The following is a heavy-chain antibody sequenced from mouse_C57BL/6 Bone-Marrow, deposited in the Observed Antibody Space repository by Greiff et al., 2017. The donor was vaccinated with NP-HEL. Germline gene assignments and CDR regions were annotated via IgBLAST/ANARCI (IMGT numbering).Heavy chain of an antibody. CDR2: IDPSDSYT. V-gene: IGHV1-69*01. D-gene: IGHD1-1*01. CDR3: ARERDYYDRGAMDY. J-gene: IGHJ4*01. CDR1: GYTFTSYW. Sequence: VQLQQSGAELVMPGASVQLSCKASGYTFTSYWMHWVKQRPGQGLEWIGEIDPSDSYTNYNQKLKGKSTLTVDKSSSTAYMQLSSLTSEESAVYYCARERDYYDRGAMDYWGQGTSVTVSS.